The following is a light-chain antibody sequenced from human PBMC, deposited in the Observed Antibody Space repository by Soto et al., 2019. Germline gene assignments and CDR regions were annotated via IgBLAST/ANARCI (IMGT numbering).Light chain of an antibody. CDR1: QSVSSN. CDR2: GAS. V-gene: IGKV3-15*01. CDR3: QQYNNWPRIT. Sequence: EIVMTQSPATLSESPGERATLSCRASQSVSSNLAWYQQKPGQAPRLLIYGASTRATGIPARFSGSGSGTEFTLTISSLQSEDFAVYYCQQYNNWPRITFGQGTRLEIK. J-gene: IGKJ5*01.